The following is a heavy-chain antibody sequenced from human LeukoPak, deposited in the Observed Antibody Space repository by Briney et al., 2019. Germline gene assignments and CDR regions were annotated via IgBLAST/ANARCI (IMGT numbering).Heavy chain of an antibody. CDR2: IYYSGST. Sequence: SETLSLTCTVAGGSISSSSYYWGWIRQPPGKGLEWIGSIYYSGSTYYNPSLKSRVTISVDTSKNQFSLKLSSVTAADTAVYYCARLLWGYADYWGQGTLVTVSS. J-gene: IGHJ4*02. D-gene: IGHD2-8*01. CDR3: ARLLWGYADY. V-gene: IGHV4-39*01. CDR1: GGSISSSSYY.